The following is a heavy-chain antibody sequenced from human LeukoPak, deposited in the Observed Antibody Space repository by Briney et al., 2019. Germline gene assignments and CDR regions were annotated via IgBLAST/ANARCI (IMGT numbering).Heavy chain of an antibody. Sequence: PSETLSLTCAVSGGSFGSFYWSWVRQPPGKGLEWIGEINHSGSTNYNPSLKSRVTISVDTSKNQFSLKLSSVTAADTAVYYCARRRSRDYVWGSYRETYFDYWGQGTLVTASS. V-gene: IGHV4-34*01. CDR3: ARRRSRDYVWGSYRETYFDY. D-gene: IGHD3-16*02. J-gene: IGHJ4*02. CDR2: INHSGST. CDR1: GGSFGSFY.